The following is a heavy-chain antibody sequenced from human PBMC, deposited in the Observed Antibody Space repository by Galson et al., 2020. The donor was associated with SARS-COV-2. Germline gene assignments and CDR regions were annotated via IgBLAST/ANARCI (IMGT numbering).Heavy chain of an antibody. CDR2: VSRNGGTT. CDR1: GFIFSNYV. V-gene: IGHV3-64D*06. D-gene: IGHD3-16*01. J-gene: IGHJ4*02. Sequence: GESLKISCSVSGFIFSNYVMHWARQSPGKGLEHLSAVSRNGGTTNYADSVKGRFTISRDNSKKTLFLQMTSLRVEDTAVYYCLKGDTRNWGFDYWGQGTPVTVSS. CDR3: LKGDTRNWGFDY.